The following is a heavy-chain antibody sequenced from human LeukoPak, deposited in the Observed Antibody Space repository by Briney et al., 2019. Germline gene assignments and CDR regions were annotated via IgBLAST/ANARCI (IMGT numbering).Heavy chain of an antibody. CDR1: GGTFSSYA. CDR3: AIAEPIAAAGLFDY. V-gene: IGHV1-69*13. J-gene: IGHJ4*02. Sequence: GASVKVSCKASGGTFSSYAISWVRQAPGQGLEWMGGIIPIFGTANYAQKFQGRVTITADESTSTAYMELSSLRSEDTAVYYCAIAEPIAAAGLFDYWGQGTLVTVSS. D-gene: IGHD6-13*01. CDR2: IIPIFGTA.